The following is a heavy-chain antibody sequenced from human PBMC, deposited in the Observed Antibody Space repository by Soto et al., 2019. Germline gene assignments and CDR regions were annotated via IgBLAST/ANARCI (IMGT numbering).Heavy chain of an antibody. CDR2: IKYDGSEK. CDR1: GLTFISHW. J-gene: IGHJ4*02. V-gene: IGHV3-7*01. D-gene: IGHD3-16*01. CDR3: ATPLGGNHYRAFDY. Sequence: LRLSCATSGLTFISHWRSGVRKAPGKGLEWVAKIKYDGSEKYYVDSVEGRFTISRDNAKNSLHLQMNSLRAEDTAVYYCATPLGGNHYRAFDYWGQGTLVTVSS.